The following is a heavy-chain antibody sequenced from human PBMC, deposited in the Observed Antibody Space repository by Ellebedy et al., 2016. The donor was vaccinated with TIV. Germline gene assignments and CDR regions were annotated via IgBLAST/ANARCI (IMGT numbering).Heavy chain of an antibody. CDR1: GITVITNY. CDR2: TYGGDRT. Sequence: GESLKISCTVSGITVITNYITWVRQAPGKGLEWVSATYGGDRTYYADSVRDRFAISRDTSDKTIHLHMNGLRVEDTAIYYCMSYVWGRGTLVTVSP. J-gene: IGHJ4*02. D-gene: IGHD2-8*01. CDR3: MSYV. V-gene: IGHV3-66*01.